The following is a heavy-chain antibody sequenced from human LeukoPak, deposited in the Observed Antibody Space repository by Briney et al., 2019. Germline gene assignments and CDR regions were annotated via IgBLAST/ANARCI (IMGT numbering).Heavy chain of an antibody. CDR1: GFTFSIYS. CDR2: ISSSSSYI. Sequence: PGGSLRLSCAASGFTFSIYSMNWVRQAPGKGLEWVSSISSSSSYIYYADSVKGRFTISRDNAKNSLYLQMNSLRAEDTAVYYCAREGVGSDAFDIWGQGTMVTVSS. V-gene: IGHV3-21*01. D-gene: IGHD1-26*01. CDR3: AREGVGSDAFDI. J-gene: IGHJ3*02.